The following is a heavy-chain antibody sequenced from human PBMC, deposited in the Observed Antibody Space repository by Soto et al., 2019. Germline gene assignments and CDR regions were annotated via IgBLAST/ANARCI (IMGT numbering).Heavy chain of an antibody. Sequence: PGGSLRLSCAASGFTFSNAWINWVRQTPGRGLEWVGRVKSKNDGGTTDFAAPVKGRFAISRDDSKNMVYLEMNSLQTEDTAMYYCTTDSYNTTKTDRFDYWGHGTLVTVSS. CDR3: TTDSYNTTKTDRFDY. CDR1: GFTFSNAW. V-gene: IGHV3-15*07. D-gene: IGHD1-26*01. CDR2: VKSKNDGGTT. J-gene: IGHJ4*01.